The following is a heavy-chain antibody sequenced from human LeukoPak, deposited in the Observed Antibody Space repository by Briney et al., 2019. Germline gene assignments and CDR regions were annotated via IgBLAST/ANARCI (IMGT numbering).Heavy chain of an antibody. D-gene: IGHD6-19*01. CDR1: GFTFSSYS. Sequence: GGSLRFSCAASGFTFSSYSMNWVRQAPGKGLEWVSSISSSSSYIYYADSVKGRFTISRDNAKNSLYLQMNSLRAEDTAVYYCARDRGSSGWQNWFDPWGQGTLVTVSS. V-gene: IGHV3-21*01. J-gene: IGHJ5*02. CDR2: ISSSSSYI. CDR3: ARDRGSSGWQNWFDP.